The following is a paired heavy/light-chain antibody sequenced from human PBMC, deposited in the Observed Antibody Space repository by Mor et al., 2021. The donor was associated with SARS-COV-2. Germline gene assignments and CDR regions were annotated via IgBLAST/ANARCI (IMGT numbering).Heavy chain of an antibody. V-gene: IGHV1-3*01. CDR3: ARNRLPATVLFDY. CDR2: INAGNGFG. CDR1: GYSFSSYA. Sequence: QVQLVQSGADMKKPGASVKVSCVGSGYSFSSYAIHWLRQAPGQRLEWMGWINAGNGFGKSSQKFQNRVTISTDTSTNTVYMEVRSLTSEDTAIYYCARNRLPATVLFDYWGQGTLVSVSS. J-gene: IGHJ4*02. D-gene: IGHD2-2*01.
Light chain of an antibody. J-gene: IGKJ2*01. CDR3: HQYYGGQYS. Sequence: DIVMTQFPDSLSVSLGERATIHCKSTQSLLATPNNKTYLAWYQQKPGQPPKLLIYWASTRESGVPDRFSGSGSETDFSLTISSLQTEDVAIYFCHQYYGGQYSFGQGTKVEIK. CDR1: QSLLATPNNKTY. CDR2: WAS. V-gene: IGKV4-1*01.